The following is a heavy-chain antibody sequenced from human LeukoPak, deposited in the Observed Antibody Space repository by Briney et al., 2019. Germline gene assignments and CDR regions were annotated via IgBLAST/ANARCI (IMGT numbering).Heavy chain of an antibody. J-gene: IGHJ6*03. CDR1: GFTFSSYA. CDR3: AREGSSSWYAYYHYYMDV. CDR2: IKQDGSEK. Sequence: GGSLRLSCAASGFTFSSYAMSWVRQAPGKGLEWVANIKQDGSEKYYVDSVKGRFTISRDNAKNSLYLQMNSLRAEDTAVYYCAREGSSSWYAYYHYYMDVWGKGTTVTVSS. D-gene: IGHD6-13*01. V-gene: IGHV3-7*01.